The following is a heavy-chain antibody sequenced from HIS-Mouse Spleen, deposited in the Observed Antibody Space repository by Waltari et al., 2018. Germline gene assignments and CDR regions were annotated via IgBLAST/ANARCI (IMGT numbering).Heavy chain of an antibody. CDR3: AGYNWNYGTDY. CDR1: GGSFSGYD. D-gene: IGHD1-7*01. CDR2: INHSGST. Sequence: QVQLQQWGAGLLKPSETLSLTCASYGGSFSGYDWSWIRQPPGKGLEWIGEINHSGSTNYNPSLKSRVTISVDTSKNQFSLKLSSVTAADTAVYYCAGYNWNYGTDYWGQGTLVTVSS. V-gene: IGHV4-34*01. J-gene: IGHJ4*02.